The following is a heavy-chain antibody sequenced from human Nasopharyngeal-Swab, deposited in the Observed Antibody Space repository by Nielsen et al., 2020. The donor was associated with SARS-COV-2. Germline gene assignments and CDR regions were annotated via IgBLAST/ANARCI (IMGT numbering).Heavy chain of an antibody. Sequence: SETLSLTCTVSGGSISSSSYYWGWIRQPPGKGLEWIGSIYYSGSTYYNPSLKGRVTISVDTSKNQFSLKLSSVTAADTAVYYCARVETTSYYYYYYMDVWGKGTTVTVSS. CDR2: IYYSGST. CDR1: GGSISSSSYY. CDR3: ARVETTSYYYYYYMDV. J-gene: IGHJ6*03. D-gene: IGHD1-26*01. V-gene: IGHV4-39*07.